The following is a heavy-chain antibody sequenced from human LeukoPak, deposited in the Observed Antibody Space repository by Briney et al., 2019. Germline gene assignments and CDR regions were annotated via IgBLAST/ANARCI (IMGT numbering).Heavy chain of an antibody. Sequence: GGSLRLSCAASGFTFSSYWMHWVRQAPGKGLVWVSRINSDGSSTSYADSVKGRFTISRDNAKNTLYLQMNSLRAEDTAVYYCAETPHSSSWDGMDVWGQGTTVTVSS. V-gene: IGHV3-74*01. CDR3: AETPHSSSWDGMDV. CDR1: GFTFSSYW. J-gene: IGHJ6*02. D-gene: IGHD6-13*01. CDR2: INSDGSST.